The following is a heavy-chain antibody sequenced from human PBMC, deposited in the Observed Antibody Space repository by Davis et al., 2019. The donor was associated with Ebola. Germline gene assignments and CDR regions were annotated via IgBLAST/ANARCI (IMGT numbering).Heavy chain of an antibody. CDR3: ARGKWFDP. Sequence: SSVTVSRKSSVCTFPHYPVNGVRQPPGQGLEWRGRIIPVVDTKDYAQKLQGRVTLTADKATNTAYMELSGLRFDGTAVYYCARGKWFDPWGQGTLVSVTS. CDR1: VCTFPHYP. V-gene: IGHV1-69*08. J-gene: IGHJ5*02. CDR2: IIPVVDTK.